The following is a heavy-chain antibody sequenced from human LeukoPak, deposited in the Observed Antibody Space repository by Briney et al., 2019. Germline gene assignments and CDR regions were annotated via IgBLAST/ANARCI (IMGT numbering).Heavy chain of an antibody. V-gene: IGHV1-18*01. D-gene: IGHD6-25*01. CDR3: ARESIGGYGFDY. CDR1: GYTFTSYG. Sequence: ASVKVSCKASGYTFTSYGISWVRQAPGQGLEWMGWISGYNGNTNYAQKLQGRVTMTTDTSTSTAYMELRSLKSDDTAVYYCARESIGGYGFDYWGQGTPVTVAS. J-gene: IGHJ4*02. CDR2: ISGYNGNT.